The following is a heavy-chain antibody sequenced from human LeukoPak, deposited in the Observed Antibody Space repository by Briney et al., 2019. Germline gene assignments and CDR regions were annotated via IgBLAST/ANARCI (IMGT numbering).Heavy chain of an antibody. Sequence: GGSLRLSCAASGFTFSSYWMSWVRQAPGKGLEWVANIKQDGSEKYYVDSVKGRFTISRDNAKNSLYLQMNSLRAEDTAVYYCARDSISGGIAAAGNQYYYYYGMDVWGQGTTVTVSS. V-gene: IGHV3-7*03. CDR3: ARDSISGGIAAAGNQYYYYYGMDV. D-gene: IGHD6-13*01. J-gene: IGHJ6*02. CDR2: IKQDGSEK. CDR1: GFTFSSYW.